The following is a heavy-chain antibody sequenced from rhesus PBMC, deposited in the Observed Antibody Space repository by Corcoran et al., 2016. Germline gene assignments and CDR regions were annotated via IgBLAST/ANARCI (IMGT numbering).Heavy chain of an antibody. Sequence: QVQLQESGPGLVKPLETLSLPCAVSGGSISGYYWSWFRPPPGKGLEWIGNINGNIAGTNYNPSLKSRVTISKDTSKNQFSLKLSSVTAADTAVYYCARVGTVLYYFDYWGQGVLVTVSS. D-gene: IGHD5-24*01. CDR1: GGSISGYY. CDR3: ARVGTVLYYFDY. V-gene: IGHV4-81*01. J-gene: IGHJ4*01. CDR2: INGNIAGT.